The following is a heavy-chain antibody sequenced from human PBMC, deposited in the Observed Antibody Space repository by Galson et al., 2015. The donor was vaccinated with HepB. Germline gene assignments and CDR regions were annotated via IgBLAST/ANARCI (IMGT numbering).Heavy chain of an antibody. CDR2: ILYDGSKK. Sequence: SLRLSCAASGFTFSSYAMHWVRQAPGKGLEWVALILYDGSKKYYADSVEGRFTISRDNSKNTLYLQVNSLRADDTAVYYCARADTIHQIFDYWGQGTLVTVSS. CDR3: ARADTIHQIFDY. V-gene: IGHV3-30-3*01. CDR1: GFTFSSYA. D-gene: IGHD3-3*01. J-gene: IGHJ4*02.